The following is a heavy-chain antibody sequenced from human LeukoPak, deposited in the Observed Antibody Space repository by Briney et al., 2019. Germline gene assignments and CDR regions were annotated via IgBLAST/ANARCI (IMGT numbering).Heavy chain of an antibody. Sequence: GGSLRLSCAASGITVSSNYIIWFRQAPGKGLEWVSVIYSGGISYYADSVKGRFTISRDNSKNAVSLQMDSLRADDTALYYCATLEGGDYWGQGTLVTVSS. V-gene: IGHV3-66*01. J-gene: IGHJ4*02. CDR1: GITVSSNY. D-gene: IGHD1-1*01. CDR2: IYSGGIS. CDR3: ATLEGGDY.